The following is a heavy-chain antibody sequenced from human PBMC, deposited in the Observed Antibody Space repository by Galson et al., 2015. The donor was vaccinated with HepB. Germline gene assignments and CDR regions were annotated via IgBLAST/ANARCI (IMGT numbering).Heavy chain of an antibody. CDR2: INPNSGGT. J-gene: IGHJ4*02. V-gene: IGHV1-2*02. CDR3: ARYYCSSTSCYSRRIDY. D-gene: IGHD2-2*01. Sequence: SVKVSCKASGYTFTSYGINWVRQAPGQGPEWMGWINPNSGGTNYAQKFQGRVTMTRDTSISTAYMELSRLRSDDTAVYYCARYYCSSTSCYSRRIDYWGQGTLVTVSS. CDR1: GYTFTSYG.